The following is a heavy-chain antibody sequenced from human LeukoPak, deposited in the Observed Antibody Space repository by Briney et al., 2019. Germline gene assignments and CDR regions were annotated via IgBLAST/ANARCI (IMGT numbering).Heavy chain of an antibody. CDR1: GGSFSGYY. CDR3: ARRIAARPRGYWFDP. V-gene: IGHV4-34*01. J-gene: IGHJ5*02. CDR2: INYSGST. D-gene: IGHD6-6*01. Sequence: SETLSLTCAVYGGSFSGYYWSWIRQPPGKGLEWIGEINYSGSTNYNPSLKSRVTISVDTSKNQFSLKVSSVTAADTAVYYCARRIAARPRGYWFDPWGQGTLVTVSS.